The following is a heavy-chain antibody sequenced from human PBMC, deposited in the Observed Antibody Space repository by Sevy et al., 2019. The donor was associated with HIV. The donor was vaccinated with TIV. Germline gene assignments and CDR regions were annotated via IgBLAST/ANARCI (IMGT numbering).Heavy chain of an antibody. Sequence: GGSLRLSCAASGFTFSSYWMSWVRQAPGKGLEWVANIKQDGSEKYYVDSVKGRFTISRDNAKNSLYLQMNSLRAEDTAVYYCARDFSSGGSCYFDYWGQGTLVTVSS. D-gene: IGHD2-15*01. CDR1: GFTFSSYW. J-gene: IGHJ4*02. CDR3: ARDFSSGGSCYFDY. CDR2: IKQDGSEK. V-gene: IGHV3-7*01.